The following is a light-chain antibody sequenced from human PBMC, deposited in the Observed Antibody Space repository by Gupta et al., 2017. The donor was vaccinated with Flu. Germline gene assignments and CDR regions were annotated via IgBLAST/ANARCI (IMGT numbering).Light chain of an antibody. V-gene: IGKV1-16*02. CDR3: QQYNSYPFT. CDR1: HGSSNY. CDR2: TVA. Sequence: GDSITITCRASHGSSNYLAWFQQKPGEAPKSLIYTVASLQSGVPSKFSGSGSGTDFTLTINSLQPEDFATYYCQQYNSYPFTFGGGTKVELK. J-gene: IGKJ4*01.